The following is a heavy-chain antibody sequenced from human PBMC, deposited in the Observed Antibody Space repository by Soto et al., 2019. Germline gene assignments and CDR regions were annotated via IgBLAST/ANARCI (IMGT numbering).Heavy chain of an antibody. Sequence: GASVKVSCKASGGTFSSYAISWVRQAPGQGLEWMGGIIPIFGTANYAQKFQGRVTITADESTSTAYMELSSLRSEDTAVYYCARVMGTYYYDSSGLDYWGQGTLVTVS. CDR3: ARVMGTYYYDSSGLDY. CDR2: IIPIFGTA. D-gene: IGHD3-22*01. CDR1: GGTFSSYA. V-gene: IGHV1-69*13. J-gene: IGHJ4*02.